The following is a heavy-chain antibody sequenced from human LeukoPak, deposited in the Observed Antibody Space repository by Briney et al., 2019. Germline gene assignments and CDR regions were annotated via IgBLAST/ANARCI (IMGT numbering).Heavy chain of an antibody. CDR1: GDSVSSNGAA. Sequence: SQTLSLTCAISGDSVSSNGAAWNWIRQSPSRGLEWLGRTYYRSKWYNDYAVSVKSRITINPDTSKNQFSLQLNSVTPEDTAVYYCVRESGYGGILGYYFDYWGQGTLVTVSS. V-gene: IGHV6-1*01. CDR2: TYYRSKWYN. J-gene: IGHJ4*02. CDR3: VRESGYGGILGYYFDY. D-gene: IGHD4-23*01.